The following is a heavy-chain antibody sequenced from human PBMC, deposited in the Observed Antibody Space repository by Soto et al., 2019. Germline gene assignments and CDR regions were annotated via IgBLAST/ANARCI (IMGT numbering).Heavy chain of an antibody. Sequence: PGGSLRLSCAASGFTFSSYGMHWVRQAPGKGLEWVAVISYDGSNKYYADSVKGRFTISRDNSKNTLYLQMNSLRAEDTAVYYCAKETYAFDYWGQGTLVTVSS. CDR1: GFTFSSYG. V-gene: IGHV3-30*18. CDR2: ISYDGSNK. CDR3: AKETYAFDY. D-gene: IGHD3-16*01. J-gene: IGHJ4*02.